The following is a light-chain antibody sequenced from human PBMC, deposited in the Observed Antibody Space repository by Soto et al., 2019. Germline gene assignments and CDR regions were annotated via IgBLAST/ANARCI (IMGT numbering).Light chain of an antibody. CDR1: QSVSSSY. V-gene: IGKV3-15*01. CDR2: GAS. CDR3: HQYYTWPRT. J-gene: IGKJ1*01. Sequence: EIVLTQSPGTLSLSPGERATLSCRASQSVSSSYLAWYQQKPGQAPRLVIHGASTRATDFPARFSGSGSGTEFTLTISSLQPEDIAVYYCHQYYTWPRTFGQGTKVDIK.